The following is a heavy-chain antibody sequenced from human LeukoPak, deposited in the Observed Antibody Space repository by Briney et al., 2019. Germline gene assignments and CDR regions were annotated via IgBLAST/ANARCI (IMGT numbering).Heavy chain of an antibody. D-gene: IGHD3-10*01. V-gene: IGHV3-23*01. Sequence: GGSLRLSCAASGLTFSSYAMSWVRQAPGKGLEWVSSISGSGGSTYYADSVKGRFSISRDNSKNTLYLQMNSLRAEDTAVYYCAKQTTFYYGSGSCGDYWGQGTLVTVSS. CDR1: GLTFSSYA. CDR2: ISGSGGST. J-gene: IGHJ4*02. CDR3: AKQTTFYYGSGSCGDY.